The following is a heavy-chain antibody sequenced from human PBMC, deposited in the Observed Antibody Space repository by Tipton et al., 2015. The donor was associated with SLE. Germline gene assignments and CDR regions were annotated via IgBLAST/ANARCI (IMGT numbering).Heavy chain of an antibody. CDR3: ARYGFPSNYFDY. V-gene: IGHV4-59*01. CDR2: IYYSGST. D-gene: IGHD5-24*01. CDR1: GGSITGSY. J-gene: IGHJ4*02. Sequence: TLSLTCTVSGGSITGSYWSWIRLPPGKGLEWIGYIYYSGSTNYNPSLKSRVTISVDTSKNQFSLRLSSVTAADTAVYYCARYGFPSNYFDYWGQGTLVTVSS.